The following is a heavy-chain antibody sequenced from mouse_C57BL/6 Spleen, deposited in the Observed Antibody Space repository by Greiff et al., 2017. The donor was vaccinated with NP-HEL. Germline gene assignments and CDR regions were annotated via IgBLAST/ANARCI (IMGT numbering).Heavy chain of an antibody. Sequence: QVHVKQSGPELVKPGASVKISCKASGYSFTSYYIHWVKQRPGQGLEWIGWIYPGSGNTKYNEKFKGKATLTADTSSSTAYMQLSSLTSEDSAVYYCATYDGYYAWFAYWGQGTLVTVSA. CDR3: ATYDGYYAWFAY. V-gene: IGHV1-66*01. D-gene: IGHD2-3*01. J-gene: IGHJ3*01. CDR1: GYSFTSYY. CDR2: IYPGSGNT.